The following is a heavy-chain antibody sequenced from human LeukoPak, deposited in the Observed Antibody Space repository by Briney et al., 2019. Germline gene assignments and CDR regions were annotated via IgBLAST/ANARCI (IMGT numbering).Heavy chain of an antibody. CDR3: VTRNRRYYDSSGYYPDY. CDR2: ISSNGGST. J-gene: IGHJ4*02. D-gene: IGHD3-22*01. Sequence: SGGSLRLSCSASGFTFSSYAMHWVRQAPGKGLEYVSAISSNGGSTYYADSVKGRFTISRDNSKNTLYLQMSSLRAEDTAVYYCVTRNRRYYDSSGYYPDYWGQGTLVTVSS. CDR1: GFTFSSYA. V-gene: IGHV3-64D*06.